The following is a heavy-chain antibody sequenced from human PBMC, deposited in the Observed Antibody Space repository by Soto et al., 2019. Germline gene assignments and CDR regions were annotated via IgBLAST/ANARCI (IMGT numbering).Heavy chain of an antibody. CDR2: ISYDGGSK. D-gene: IGHD5-12*01. CDR1: GFTFSSYG. J-gene: IGHJ4*02. CDR3: ARGIQMWLRLFDH. Sequence: GGSLRLSCAASGFTFSSYGMHWVRQAPGKGLEWVAVISYDGGSKYYADSVKGRFTISRGNSKDTLYLQMNSLRPEDTAVYYCARGIQMWLRLFDHWGQGTLVTVSS. V-gene: IGHV3-30*19.